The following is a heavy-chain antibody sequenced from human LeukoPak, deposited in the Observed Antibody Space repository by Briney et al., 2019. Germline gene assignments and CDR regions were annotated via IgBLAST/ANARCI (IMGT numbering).Heavy chain of an antibody. J-gene: IGHJ4*02. CDR1: GFTFSSYG. D-gene: IGHD4-23*01. CDR3: AKWVGGPFDY. CDR2: ISYDGNNK. Sequence: GGSLRLSCAASGFTFSSYGMRWVRQAPGKGLEWVAVISYDGNNKSYTDSVKGRFTISRDNSKNTLYLQMNSLRAEDTAMYYCAKWVGGPFDYWGQGTLVTVSS. V-gene: IGHV3-30*18.